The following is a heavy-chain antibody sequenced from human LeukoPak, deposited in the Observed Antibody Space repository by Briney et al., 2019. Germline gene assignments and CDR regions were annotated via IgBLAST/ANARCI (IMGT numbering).Heavy chain of an antibody. J-gene: IGHJ6*04. CDR3: ARATKIAYYDILTGYYPPSYYYYYGMDV. CDR2: IWYDGSNK. D-gene: IGHD3-9*01. CDR1: GFTFSSYG. V-gene: IGHV3-33*01. Sequence: GRSLRLSCAASGFTFSSYGMHWVRQALGKGLEWVAVIWYDGSNKYYADSVKGRFTISRDNSKNTLYLQMNSLRAEDTAVYYCARATKIAYYDILTGYYPPSYYYYYGMDVWGKGTTVTVSS.